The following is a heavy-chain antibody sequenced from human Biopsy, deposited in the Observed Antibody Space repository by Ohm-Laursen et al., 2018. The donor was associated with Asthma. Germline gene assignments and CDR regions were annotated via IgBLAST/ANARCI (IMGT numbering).Heavy chain of an antibody. D-gene: IGHD6-19*01. CDR1: GGTFSNFA. V-gene: IGHV1-69*01. CDR2: VMTVFGTT. J-gene: IGHJ6*02. Sequence: SSVTVSCKAPGGTFSNFAISWVRQAPGQGLEWLGGVMTVFGTTNYAQKFQGRVTITADESTSTAYMEVTSLRSEDTAIYYCARCQVGYSSGWSLLLKKIYYSGMDVWGQGTAVTVSS. CDR3: ARCQVGYSSGWSLLLKKIYYSGMDV.